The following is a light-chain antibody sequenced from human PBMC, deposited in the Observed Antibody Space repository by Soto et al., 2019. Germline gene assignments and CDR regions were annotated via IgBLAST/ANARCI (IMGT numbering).Light chain of an antibody. V-gene: IGKV1-27*01. CDR3: QKYDSAPT. CDR1: QGIGTS. CDR2: TAS. Sequence: IQMTPSPSCLSATIGDIFTITCRPSQGIGTSLAWYQQKPGTIPKLLIHTASTLQSGVPSRFSGSGSGTDFTLTISSLQPEDVATYYCQKYDSAPTFGPGTKVDIK. J-gene: IGKJ1*01.